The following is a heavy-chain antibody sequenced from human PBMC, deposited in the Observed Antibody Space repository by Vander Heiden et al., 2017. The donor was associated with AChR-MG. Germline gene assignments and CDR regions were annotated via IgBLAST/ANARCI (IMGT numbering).Heavy chain of an antibody. V-gene: IGHV4-4*07. CDR2: IYTSGST. CDR1: GGSIRSYY. CDR3: ARDQADYYDSWGGGNDAFDI. D-gene: IGHD3-22*01. J-gene: IGHJ3*02. Sequence: QVQLQESGPGLVKPSETLSLTCTVSGGSIRSYYWSWIRQPAGKGLEWIGRIYTSGSTNYNPSLKSRVTMSVDTSKNQFSLKLSSVTAADTAVYYCARDQADYYDSWGGGNDAFDIWGQGTMVTVSS.